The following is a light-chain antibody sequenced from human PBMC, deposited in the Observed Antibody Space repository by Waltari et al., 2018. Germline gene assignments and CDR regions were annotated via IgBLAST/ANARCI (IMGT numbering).Light chain of an antibody. CDR3: ASWDDSHYV. J-gene: IGLJ1*01. Sequence: QSVLTQPPSASGTPGQRVSISCSWSHATLGSNYLSCYQQFPGMAPKLLIYRNNQRPSGVPDRFSGSKFGTSASLAISGLRSEDEAVYYCASWDDSHYVFGTGTKVTVL. CDR1: HATLGSNY. V-gene: IGLV1-47*01. CDR2: RNN.